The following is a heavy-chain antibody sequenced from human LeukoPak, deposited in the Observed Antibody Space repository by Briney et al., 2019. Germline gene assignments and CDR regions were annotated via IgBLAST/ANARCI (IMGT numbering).Heavy chain of an antibody. Sequence: ASVKVSCKASGYTFTGYYMHWVRQAPGRGLEWMGWINPNSGGTNYAQKFQGRVTMTRDTSISTAYMELSRLRPDDTAVYYCASTSITYYDFWSGDNWFDPWGRGTLVTVSS. CDR1: GYTFTGYY. D-gene: IGHD3-3*01. J-gene: IGHJ5*02. V-gene: IGHV1-2*02. CDR3: ASTSITYYDFWSGDNWFDP. CDR2: INPNSGGT.